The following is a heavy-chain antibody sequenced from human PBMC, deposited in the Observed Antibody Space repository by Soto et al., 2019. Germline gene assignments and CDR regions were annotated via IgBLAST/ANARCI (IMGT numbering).Heavy chain of an antibody. V-gene: IGHV4-59*08. CDR1: GGSIDGYN. Sequence: QVQLQESGPGLVKPSATLSLTCTVSGGSIDGYNCAWIRQPPGKSLEWVGYVYYNGGSRYNPSLESRVTLSMDTSKSQFSLQLRSVTAADTAVYYCVRQGIGNLHGLVDVWDRGTTVTVSS. J-gene: IGHJ6*02. CDR3: VRQGIGNLHGLVDV. D-gene: IGHD3-10*01. CDR2: VYYNGGS.